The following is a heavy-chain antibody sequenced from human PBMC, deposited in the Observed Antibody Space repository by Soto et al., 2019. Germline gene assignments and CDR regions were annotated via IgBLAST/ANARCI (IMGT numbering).Heavy chain of an antibody. J-gene: IGHJ5*02. D-gene: IGHD6-13*01. V-gene: IGHV3-48*01. Sequence: EVQLVESGGGLVQPGGSLRLSCAASGFTFSSYSMNWVRQAPGKGLEWVSYISSSSSTIYYADSVKGRFTISRDNAKNSRYLQMNSLRAEDTAVYYCARGTAAAGPYNWFDPWGQGPLVTVSS. CDR1: GFTFSSYS. CDR3: ARGTAAAGPYNWFDP. CDR2: ISSSSSTI.